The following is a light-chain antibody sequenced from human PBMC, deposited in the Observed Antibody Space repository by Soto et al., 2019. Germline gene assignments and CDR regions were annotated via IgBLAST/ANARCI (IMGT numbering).Light chain of an antibody. CDR3: QQYDNVPYT. J-gene: IGKJ2*01. CDR2: DAS. CDR1: QDITKY. V-gene: IGKV1-33*01. Sequence: DIHMTQSPSSLSASVGDRVTITCQASQDITKYLNWYQQKPGRAPKLLIYDASNLETGVPSRFSGTGSGTYFTVTISSLQPEDFATYYCQQYDNVPYTFGQGTKVDIK.